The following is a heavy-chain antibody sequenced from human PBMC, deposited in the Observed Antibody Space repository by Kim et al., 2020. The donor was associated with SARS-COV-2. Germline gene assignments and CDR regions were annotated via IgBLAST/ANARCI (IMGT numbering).Heavy chain of an antibody. V-gene: IGHV3-13*01. CDR3: ARVRGIRGYYYYGMDV. J-gene: IGHJ6*02. Sequence: SVKGRFTISRENAKNSLYLQMNSLRAGDTAVYDCARVRGIRGYYYYGMDVWGQGTTVTVSS. D-gene: IGHD6-13*01.